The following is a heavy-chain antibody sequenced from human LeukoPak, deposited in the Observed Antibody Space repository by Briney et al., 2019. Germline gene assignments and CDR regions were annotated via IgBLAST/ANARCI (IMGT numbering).Heavy chain of an antibody. D-gene: IGHD6-19*01. CDR3: ARVKGNIAVAGIDY. Sequence: SETLSLTRAVYGGSFSGYYWSWIRQPPGKGLEWIGEINHSGSTNYNPSLKSRVTISVDTSKNQFSLKLSSVTAADTAVYYCARVKGNIAVAGIDYWGQGTLVTVSS. CDR2: INHSGST. V-gene: IGHV4-34*01. J-gene: IGHJ4*02. CDR1: GGSFSGYY.